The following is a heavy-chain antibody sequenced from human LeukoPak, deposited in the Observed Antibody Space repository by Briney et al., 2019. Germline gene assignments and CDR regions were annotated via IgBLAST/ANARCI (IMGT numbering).Heavy chain of an antibody. D-gene: IGHD2-2*01. V-gene: IGHV1-46*01. Sequence: ASVKVSCKASGYTFTSYYMHWVRQAPGQGLEWMGIFNPSGGSTSYAQKFQGRVTMTRDTSTSTVYMELSSLRSEDTAVYYCARDRCSSTSCYPNDPWGQGTLVTVSS. CDR1: GYTFTSYY. J-gene: IGHJ5*02. CDR2: FNPSGGST. CDR3: ARDRCSSTSCYPNDP.